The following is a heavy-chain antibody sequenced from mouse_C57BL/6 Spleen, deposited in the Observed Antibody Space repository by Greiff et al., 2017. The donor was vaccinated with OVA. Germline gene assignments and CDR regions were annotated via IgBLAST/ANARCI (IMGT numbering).Heavy chain of an antibody. V-gene: IGHV3-6*01. Sequence: EVQLVESGPGLVKPSRSLSLTCSVTGYSITSGYYWNWIRQFPGNKLEWMGYISYDGSNNYNPSLKNRISITRDTSKNQFFLKLNSVTTEDTATYYCAREEYYFDYWGQGTTLTVSS. CDR2: ISYDGSN. CDR3: AREEYYFDY. J-gene: IGHJ2*01. CDR1: GYSITSGYY.